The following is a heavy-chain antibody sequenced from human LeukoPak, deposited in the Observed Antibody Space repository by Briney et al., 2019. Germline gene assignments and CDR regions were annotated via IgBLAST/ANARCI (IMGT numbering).Heavy chain of an antibody. CDR1: GGSISSYY. D-gene: IGHD3-22*01. CDR2: IYYSGST. CDR3: AGTYDSSGYYLFDY. V-gene: IGHV4-59*01. Sequence: SETLSLTCTVSGGSISSYYWSWIRQPPGKGLEWIGYIYYSGSTNYNPSLKSRVTISVDTSKNQFSLKLSSVTAADTAVYYCAGTYDSSGYYLFDYWGQGTLDTVSS. J-gene: IGHJ4*02.